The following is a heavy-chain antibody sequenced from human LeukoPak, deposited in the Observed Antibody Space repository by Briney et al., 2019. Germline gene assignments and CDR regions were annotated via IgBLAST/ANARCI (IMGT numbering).Heavy chain of an antibody. V-gene: IGHV1-18*01. CDR3: ARGPSYDFWSGYYTKRFGLDYYYYMDV. D-gene: IGHD3-3*01. CDR2: ISAYNGNT. Sequence: ASVKVSCKASGYTFTSYGISWVRQAPGQGLEWMGWISAYNGNTNYAQKLQGRVTMTTDTSTSTAYMELRSLRSDDTAVYYCARGPSYDFWSGYYTKRFGLDYYYYMDVWGKGTTVTVSS. J-gene: IGHJ6*03. CDR1: GYTFTSYG.